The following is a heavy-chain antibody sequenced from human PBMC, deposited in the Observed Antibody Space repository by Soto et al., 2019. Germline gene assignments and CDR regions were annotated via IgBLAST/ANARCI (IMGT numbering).Heavy chain of an antibody. CDR2: INHSGRT. D-gene: IGHD6-13*01. V-gene: IGHV4-34*01. J-gene: IGHJ4*02. CDR1: GGSFSGYF. Sequence: QVQLQQWGAGLLKPSETLSLTCVVYGGSFSGYFWSWIRQSPGRGLEWIGEINHSGRTNYNPSLKSRVSISVDTANNQFSLKMSSVTAAATAVYYCAGGGYFDSWGQGTLVTVSS. CDR3: AGGGYFDS.